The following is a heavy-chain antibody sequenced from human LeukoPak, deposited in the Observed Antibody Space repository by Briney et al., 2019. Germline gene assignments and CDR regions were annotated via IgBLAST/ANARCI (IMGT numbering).Heavy chain of an antibody. CDR3: AKDGTGGGHIVVVTAIPFEY. Sequence: PGGSLRLSCAASGFTFSSYAMSWVRQAPGKGLEWVSAISGSGGSTYYADSVKGRFTISRDKSKNTLYLQMNSLRAEDTAVYYCAKDGTGGGHIVVVTAIPFEYWGQGTLVTVSS. V-gene: IGHV3-23*01. J-gene: IGHJ4*02. D-gene: IGHD2-21*02. CDR2: ISGSGGST. CDR1: GFTFSSYA.